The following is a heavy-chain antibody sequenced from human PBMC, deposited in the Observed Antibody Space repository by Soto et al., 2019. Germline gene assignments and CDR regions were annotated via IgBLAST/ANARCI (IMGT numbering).Heavy chain of an antibody. CDR1: GFTFSIYA. CDR3: AKDGGSGWGFDH. D-gene: IGHD6-19*01. CDR2: FSGSGEST. V-gene: IGHV3-23*01. Sequence: PGGSLRLSCAASGFTFSIYAMNWVRQAPGKGLEWVSGFSGSGESTYYADSVKGRFTISRDNFKNMVYLQMNSLRAEDTAVYYCAKDGGSGWGFDHWGQGTLVTVSS. J-gene: IGHJ4*02.